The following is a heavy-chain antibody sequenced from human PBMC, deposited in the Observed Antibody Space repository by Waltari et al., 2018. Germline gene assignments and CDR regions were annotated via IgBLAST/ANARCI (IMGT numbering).Heavy chain of an antibody. Sequence: EVQLVESGGDLVQPGGSLRLSCAASGLTFSSDRMNWVRQAPGKGLEGVAYISRSGGTIYYADSVKGRFTISRDNSKNSLYLQMNSLRAEDTAVYYCAREDTVTTYSFDYWGQGALVAVSS. V-gene: IGHV3-48*04. CDR2: ISRSGGTI. J-gene: IGHJ4*02. CDR3: AREDTVTTYSFDY. CDR1: GLTFSSDR. D-gene: IGHD4-17*01.